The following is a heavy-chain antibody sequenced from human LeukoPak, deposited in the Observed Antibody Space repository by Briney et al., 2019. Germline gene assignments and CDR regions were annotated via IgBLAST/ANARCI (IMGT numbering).Heavy chain of an antibody. D-gene: IGHD3-22*01. CDR2: INPNSGGT. CDR3: ARGFNRITMIVAY. Sequence: ASVKVSCKASGYTFTGYYMHWVRQAPGQGLEWMGRINPNSGGTNYAQKFQGRATMTRDTSISTAYMELSRLRSDDTAVYYCARGFNRITMIVAYWGQGTLVTVSS. CDR1: GYTFTGYY. J-gene: IGHJ4*02. V-gene: IGHV1-2*06.